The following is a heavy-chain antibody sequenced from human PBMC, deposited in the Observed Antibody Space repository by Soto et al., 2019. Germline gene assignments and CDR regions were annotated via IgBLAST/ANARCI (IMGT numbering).Heavy chain of an antibody. CDR2: ISFDGLNK. J-gene: IGHJ6*01. V-gene: IGHV3-30*03. CDR3: ARGDNDNGNLRYNYNMDV. CDR1: GFTFNAFA. D-gene: IGHD4-17*01. Sequence: QEELVESGGGVVQPGRSLRLSCTASGFTFNAFAMHWVRQAPGKGLEWVAVISFDGLNKYYPDSVKGRFVISRANFNNTVWLEMSSVRPEDTAVYYCARGDNDNGNLRYNYNMDVWWEGTTVVVST.